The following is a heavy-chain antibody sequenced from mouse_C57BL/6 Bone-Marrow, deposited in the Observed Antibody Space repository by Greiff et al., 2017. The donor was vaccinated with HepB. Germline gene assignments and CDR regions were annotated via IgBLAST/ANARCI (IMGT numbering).Heavy chain of an antibody. CDR1: GYTFTTYP. D-gene: IGHD1-1*01. CDR2: FHPYNDDT. V-gene: IGHV1-47*01. Sequence: VMLVESGAELVKPGASVKMSCKASGYTFTTYPIEWMKQNHGKSLEWIGNFHPYNDDTKYNEKFKGKATLTVEKSSSTVYLELSRLTSDDSAVYYCARAVITTVVDWYFDVWGTGTTVTVSS. J-gene: IGHJ1*03. CDR3: ARAVITTVVDWYFDV.